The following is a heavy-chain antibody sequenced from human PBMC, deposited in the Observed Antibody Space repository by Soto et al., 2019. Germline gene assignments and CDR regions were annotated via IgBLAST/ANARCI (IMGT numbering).Heavy chain of an antibody. D-gene: IGHD2-15*01. J-gene: IGHJ6*02. CDR3: ARGRRIVVVVAATHYGMDV. CDR2: IIPIFGTA. V-gene: IGHV1-69*12. Sequence: QVQLVQSGAEVKKPGSSVKVSCKASGGTFRSYAISWVRQAPGQGLEWMGGIIPIFGTANYAQKFQGRVTITADESTSTAYMELSSLRSEDTAVYYCARGRRIVVVVAATHYGMDVWGQGTTVTVSS. CDR1: GGTFRSYA.